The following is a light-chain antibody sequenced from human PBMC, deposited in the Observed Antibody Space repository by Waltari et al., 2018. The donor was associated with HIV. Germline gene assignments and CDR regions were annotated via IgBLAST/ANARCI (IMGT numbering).Light chain of an antibody. Sequence: QSVLSQPPSASGTPGQSVTISCSGSSTNIEFNYVYWYQQVPGTAPKLLIYKNDQWPSGVPDRFSASKSGTSASLVISGLRSEDEADYYCAAWDDRLSGRVFGTGTRVTVL. V-gene: IGLV1-47*01. CDR3: AAWDDRLSGRV. CDR2: KND. CDR1: STNIEFNY. J-gene: IGLJ1*01.